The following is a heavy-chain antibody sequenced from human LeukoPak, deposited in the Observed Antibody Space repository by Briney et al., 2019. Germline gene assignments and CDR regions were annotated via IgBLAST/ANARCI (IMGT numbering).Heavy chain of an antibody. CDR1: GFTFSSYE. CDR3: TTLRPRQQLVVYR. D-gene: IGHD6-13*01. J-gene: IGHJ5*02. V-gene: IGHV3-48*03. CDR2: ITSSGSTM. Sequence: GGSLRLSCAASGFTFSSYEMHWVRQAPGKGLEWVSYITSSGSTMYYADSVKGRFTISRDNAKNSLYLQMSSLRAEDTAVYYCTTLRPRQQLVVYRWGQGTLVTVSS.